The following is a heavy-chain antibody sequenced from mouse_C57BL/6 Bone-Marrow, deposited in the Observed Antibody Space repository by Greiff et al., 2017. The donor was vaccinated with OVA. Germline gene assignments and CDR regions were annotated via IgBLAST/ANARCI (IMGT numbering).Heavy chain of an antibody. CDR3: ARDYGSSEMAY. V-gene: IGHV1-76*01. CDR2: IYPGSGNT. Sequence: QVQLQQSGAELVRPGASVKLSCKASGYTFTDYYINWVKQRPGQGLEWIARIYPGSGNTYYNEKFKGKATLTAEKSSSTAYMQLSSLTSEDSAVYFCARDYGSSEMAYWGQGTLVTVSA. J-gene: IGHJ3*01. CDR1: GYTFTDYY. D-gene: IGHD1-1*01.